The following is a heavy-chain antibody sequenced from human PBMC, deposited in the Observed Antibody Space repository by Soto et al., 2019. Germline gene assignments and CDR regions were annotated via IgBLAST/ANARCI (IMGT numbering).Heavy chain of an antibody. CDR1: GFIFSRYA. CDR3: ARAPHGMDV. CDR2: ISYDGSKK. J-gene: IGHJ6*02. Sequence: QELLVESGGGVVQPGRSLRLSCAASGFIFSRYAMHWVRQSPGKGLEGVAVISYDGSKKYYADSVEGRYTISRDDSKNPLYLQMNSLRVEDTAVYYCARAPHGMDVLGQGTTVIVSS. V-gene: IGHV3-30-3*01.